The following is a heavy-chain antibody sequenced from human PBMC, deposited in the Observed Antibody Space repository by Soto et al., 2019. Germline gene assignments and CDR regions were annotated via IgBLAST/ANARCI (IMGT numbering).Heavy chain of an antibody. CDR1: GYTFTSYG. V-gene: IGHV1-18*01. CDR3: ARDRGSYALDY. CDR2: ISADNGNT. Sequence: QVQLVQSGAEVKKPGASVKVSCKASGYTFTSYGISWVRQAPGQGLEWMGWISADNGNTNYAQKLQGRATMTTDTSPSTAYMELRSLSSDDTAVYYCARDRGSYALDYWGQGTLVTVSS. J-gene: IGHJ4*02. D-gene: IGHD1-26*01.